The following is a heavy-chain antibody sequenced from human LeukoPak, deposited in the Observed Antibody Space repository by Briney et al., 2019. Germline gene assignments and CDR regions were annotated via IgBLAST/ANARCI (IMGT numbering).Heavy chain of an antibody. D-gene: IGHD2-21*01. CDR1: GFTFSNYE. CDR3: AREAVIYWYFDL. V-gene: IGHV3-48*03. Sequence: GGSLRLSCAASGFTFSNYEMNWVRQAPGKGLEWVSYISSSGSTIYYADSVKGRFTISRDNAKNTLYLQMNSLRADDTAVYYCAREAVIYWYFDLWGRGTLVTVSS. CDR2: ISSSGSTI. J-gene: IGHJ2*01.